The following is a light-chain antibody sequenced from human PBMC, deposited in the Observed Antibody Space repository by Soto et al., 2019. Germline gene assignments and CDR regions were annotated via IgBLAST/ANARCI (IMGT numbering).Light chain of an antibody. J-gene: IGLJ2*01. CDR1: SGDVGGYNY. V-gene: IGLV2-8*01. Sequence: QSALTQPPSASGSPGQSVTISCTGNSGDVGGYNYVSWYQQHPGKAPKLMIYEVSKRPSGVPDRFSGSKSGNTASLTVSGLQAEDEADYYCSAYAGSSNFVVFGGGTKLTVL. CDR2: EVS. CDR3: SAYAGSSNFVV.